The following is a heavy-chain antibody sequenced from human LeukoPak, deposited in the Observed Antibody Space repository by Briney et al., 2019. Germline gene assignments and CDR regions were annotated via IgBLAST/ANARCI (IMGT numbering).Heavy chain of an antibody. D-gene: IGHD2-8*01. Sequence: GGSLRLSCAASGLTFSSYWMHWVRQAPGKGLVWVSRINSDGSSTSYADSVKGRFTISRDNAKNTLYLQMNSLRAADTAVYYCARAGGYCTNGVCYYDAFDIWGQGTMVTVSS. CDR2: INSDGSST. CDR1: GLTFSSYW. CDR3: ARAGGYCTNGVCYYDAFDI. J-gene: IGHJ3*02. V-gene: IGHV3-74*01.